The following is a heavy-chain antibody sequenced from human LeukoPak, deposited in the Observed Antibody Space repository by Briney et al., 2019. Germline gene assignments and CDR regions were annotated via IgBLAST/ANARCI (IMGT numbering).Heavy chain of an antibody. D-gene: IGHD1-26*01. J-gene: IGHJ4*02. CDR2: IYSCGST. CDR1: GFTVSSNY. Sequence: GGSLRLSCAASGFTVSSNYMSWVRQAPGKGLEWVSVIYSCGSTYYADSVKGRFTISRDNAENSLYLQMNSLRAEDTAVYYCARDLLGWELHYFDYWGQGTLVTVSS. V-gene: IGHV3-66*01. CDR3: ARDLLGWELHYFDY.